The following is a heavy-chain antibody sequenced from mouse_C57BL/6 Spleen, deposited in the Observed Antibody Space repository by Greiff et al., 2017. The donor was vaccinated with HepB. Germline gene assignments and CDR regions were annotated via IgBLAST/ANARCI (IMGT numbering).Heavy chain of an antibody. V-gene: IGHV7-1*01. J-gene: IGHJ1*03. CDR3: AREHGNWYFDV. CDR2: SRNKANDYTT. D-gene: IGHD2-1*01. CDR1: GFTFSDFY. Sequence: EVKLVDSGGGLVQSGRSLRLSCATSGFTFSDFYMEWVRQAPGKGLEWIAASRNKANDYTTEYSASVKGRFIVSRDTSQSILYLQMNALRAEDTAIYYCAREHGNWYFDVWGTGTTVTVSS.